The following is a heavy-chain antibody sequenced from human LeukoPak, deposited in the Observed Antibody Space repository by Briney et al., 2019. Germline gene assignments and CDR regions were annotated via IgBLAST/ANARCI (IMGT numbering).Heavy chain of an antibody. CDR1: GFTFSSYG. Sequence: GGSLRLSCAASGFTFSSYGMHWVRQAPGKGLEWVAVISYDGSNKYYADSVKGRFTISRDNSKNTLYLQMNSLRAEDTAVYYCAKDSRSGYYYYMDVWGKGTTVTVSS. J-gene: IGHJ6*03. D-gene: IGHD3-3*01. CDR2: ISYDGSNK. CDR3: AKDSRSGYYYYMDV. V-gene: IGHV3-30*18.